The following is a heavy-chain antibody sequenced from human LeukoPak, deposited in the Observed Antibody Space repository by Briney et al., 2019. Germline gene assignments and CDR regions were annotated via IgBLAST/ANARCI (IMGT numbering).Heavy chain of an antibody. CDR2: ISSSSSTI. D-gene: IGHD2-2*01. V-gene: IGHV3-48*01. CDR3: AKDPGIVVVPAAISY. Sequence: GGSLRLSCAASGFTFSSYSMNWVRQAPGKGLEWVSYISSSSSTIYYADSVKGRFTISRDNAKNSLYLQMNSLRAEDTAVYYCAKDPGIVVVPAAISYWGQGTLVTVSS. J-gene: IGHJ4*02. CDR1: GFTFSSYS.